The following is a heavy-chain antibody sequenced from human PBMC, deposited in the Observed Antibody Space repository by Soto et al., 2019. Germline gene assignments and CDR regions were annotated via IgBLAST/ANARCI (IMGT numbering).Heavy chain of an antibody. J-gene: IGHJ4*02. V-gene: IGHV3-21*01. CDR1: GFTFSSYS. D-gene: IGHD2-15*01. CDR2: IGSSSSYI. Sequence: GGSLRLSCAASGFTFSSYSMNWVRQAPGKGLEWVSSIGSSSSYIYYADSVKGRFTISRDNAKNSLHLQMNSLRAEDTAVYYCARGSWYCSRGNCYSAVDFDFWGQGTLVTVSS. CDR3: ARGSWYCSRGNCYSAVDFDF.